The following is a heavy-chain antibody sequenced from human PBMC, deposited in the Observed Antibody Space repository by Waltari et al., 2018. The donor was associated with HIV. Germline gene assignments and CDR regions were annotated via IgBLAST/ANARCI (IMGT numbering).Heavy chain of an antibody. D-gene: IGHD3-9*01. CDR3: ARGLDILTGHYHWFLDV. CDR1: GGSITSGDYY. J-gene: IGHJ2*01. CDR2: VYTSGSA. V-gene: IGHV4-61*02. Sequence: QVQLQESGPGLVKPSQTLSLTCTVSGGSITSGDYYWTWIRQPAGKGLEWIGRVYTSGSANYNPSRSSLVTMSLDTSKNQFSLKLTSVTAADTAVYYCARGLDILTGHYHWFLDVWGRGTLVTVSS.